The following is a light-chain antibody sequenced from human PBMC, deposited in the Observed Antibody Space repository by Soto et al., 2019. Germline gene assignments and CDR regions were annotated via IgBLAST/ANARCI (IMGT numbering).Light chain of an antibody. CDR2: EVS. J-gene: IGLJ1*01. Sequence: QSVLTQPASVSVSPGQSITISCTGTSSDVGGYNYVSWYQQQSVKAPKLMIHEVSNRPSGDSNRFSGSKSGNTASLTISGLQAEDEADYYCSSYTSSRAYVFGIGTKV. CDR1: SSDVGGYNY. CDR3: SSYTSSRAYV. V-gene: IGLV2-14*01.